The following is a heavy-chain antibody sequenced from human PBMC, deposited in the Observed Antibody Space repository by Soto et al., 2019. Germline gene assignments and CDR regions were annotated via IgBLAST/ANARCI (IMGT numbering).Heavy chain of an antibody. CDR2: INAYNGNT. CDR3: ARDRDRVADF. CDR1: GYTFNTYG. Sequence: QVHLVQSGAEVKKPGASVKVSCKASGYTFNTYGITWVRQAPGQGLEWMAWINAYNGNTLYAKNLQGRVTMTTDTSTSTAYMEMRSLTSADTVVYYCARDRDRVADFWGQGTMVTVSS. V-gene: IGHV1-18*01. J-gene: IGHJ3*01. D-gene: IGHD5-12*01.